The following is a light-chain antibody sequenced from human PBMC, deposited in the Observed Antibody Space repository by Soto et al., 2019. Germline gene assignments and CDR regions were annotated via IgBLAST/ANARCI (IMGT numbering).Light chain of an antibody. Sequence: QAVVTQEPSLTVSPGGTVTLTCGSSTGSVTSGHFPFWFQQRPGQAPRTLIYDTNNKQSWTPARFSGSLLGGKAALTLSGAQPEDEADYYCLLTYTGTRVFGGSTQLTVL. CDR3: LLTYTGTRV. J-gene: IGLJ7*01. CDR1: TGSVTSGHF. V-gene: IGLV7-46*01. CDR2: DTN.